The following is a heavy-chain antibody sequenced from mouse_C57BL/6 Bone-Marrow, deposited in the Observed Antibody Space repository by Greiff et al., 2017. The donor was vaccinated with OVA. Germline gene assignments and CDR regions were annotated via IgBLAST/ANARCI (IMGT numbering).Heavy chain of an antibody. CDR3: ACHYSYYFDY. J-gene: IGHJ2*01. D-gene: IGHD1-1*01. CDR2: IYPGDGDT. Sequence: VKLQQSGPELVKPGASVKISCKASGYAFSSSWMNWVKQRPGKGLEWIGRIYPGDGDTNYNGKFKGKATLTADKSSSTAYMQLSSLTSEDSAVYYCACHYSYYFDYWGQGTTLTVSS. CDR1: GYAFSSSW. V-gene: IGHV1-82*01.